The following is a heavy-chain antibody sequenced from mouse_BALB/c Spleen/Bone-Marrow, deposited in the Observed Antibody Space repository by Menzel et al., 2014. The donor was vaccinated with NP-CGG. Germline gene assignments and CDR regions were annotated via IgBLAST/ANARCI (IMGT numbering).Heavy chain of an antibody. J-gene: IGHJ4*01. CDR2: INTYNGGT. Sequence: EVQLQQSGPERVKPGASMKISCKASGYSFTAYTMNWVKQSHGKSLEWIGLINTYNGGTSYNQKFMGKVTLTGDKSSSTAYMEPRSLTSEDSAVYYCARSYYDYDDAMDYWGQGTSGTVSS. D-gene: IGHD2-4*01. V-gene: IGHV1-18*01. CDR1: GYSFTAYT. CDR3: ARSYYDYDDAMDY.